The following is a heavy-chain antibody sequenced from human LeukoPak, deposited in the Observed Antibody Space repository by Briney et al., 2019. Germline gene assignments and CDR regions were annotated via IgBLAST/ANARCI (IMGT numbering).Heavy chain of an antibody. CDR2: IRDSGTT. Sequence: AGGSLRLSCAAPGFTFSTYSMNWVRQAPGKGLEWISHIRDSGTTDYADSVKGRFTISRDNAKNSLYLQLSSLRAEDTAVYYCARDHDFAFDNWGQGTLVTVSS. D-gene: IGHD2-21*02. CDR3: ARDHDFAFDN. J-gene: IGHJ4*02. CDR1: GFTFSTYS. V-gene: IGHV3-69-1*01.